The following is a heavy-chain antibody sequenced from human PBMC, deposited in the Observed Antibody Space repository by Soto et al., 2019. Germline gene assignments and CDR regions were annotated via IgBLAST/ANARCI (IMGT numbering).Heavy chain of an antibody. CDR1: GYSISSGYY. D-gene: IGHD3-16*01. V-gene: IGHV4-38-2*02. Sequence: SLTCAVSGYSISSGYYWGWIRQPPGKGLEWIGSIYHSGSTYYTPSLKSRVTISVDTSKNQFSLKRSSVTAADTAVYYCPRDSGGSTKTSPGLDYWGQGTLVTVSS. CDR2: IYHSGST. J-gene: IGHJ4*02. CDR3: PRDSGGSTKTSPGLDY.